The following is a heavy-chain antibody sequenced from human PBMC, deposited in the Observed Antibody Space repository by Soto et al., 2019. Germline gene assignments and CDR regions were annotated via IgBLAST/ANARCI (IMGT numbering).Heavy chain of an antibody. D-gene: IGHD1-26*01. CDR2: ISGSGGTI. CDR1: GFTFSHYA. J-gene: IGHJ6*02. CDR3: AKDQVAASRYYYYGMDV. V-gene: IGHV3-23*01. Sequence: LXLSCASSGFTFSHYAMSWFLQAPGKGLEWVSGISGSGGTIYYADSVKGRFTISRDNSKNTLYLQMNSLRAEDTAIYFCAKDQVAASRYYYYGMDVWGQGTTVTSP.